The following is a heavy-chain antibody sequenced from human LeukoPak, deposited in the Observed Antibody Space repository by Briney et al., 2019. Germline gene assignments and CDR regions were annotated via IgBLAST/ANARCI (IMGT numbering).Heavy chain of an antibody. V-gene: IGHV3-64D*06. Sequence: PGGSLRLSCSASEFTFSNYAMYWVRQAPGKALEYVSAISSNGGSTYYADSVKARFTISRDNSKNTLYLQMNSLRAEDTAVYYCVKGLTIGSTFDYWGQGTLVTVSS. CDR1: EFTFSNYA. CDR3: VKGLTIGSTFDY. CDR2: ISSNGGST. J-gene: IGHJ4*02. D-gene: IGHD4/OR15-4a*01.